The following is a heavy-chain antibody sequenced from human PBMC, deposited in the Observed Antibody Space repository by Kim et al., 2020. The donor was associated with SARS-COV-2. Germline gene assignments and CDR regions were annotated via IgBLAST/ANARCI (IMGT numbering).Heavy chain of an antibody. CDR2: ISNSGGST. Sequence: GGSLRLSCTASGLTFSNYAMSWVRQAPGKGLEWVSGISNSGGSTYYADSVKGRFTISRDNSKNTLYLQMNSLRTEDTAVYYCAKPPGAVATGYWGQGTLV. D-gene: IGHD2-15*01. J-gene: IGHJ4*02. CDR1: GLTFSNYA. CDR3: AKPPGAVATGY. V-gene: IGHV3-23*01.